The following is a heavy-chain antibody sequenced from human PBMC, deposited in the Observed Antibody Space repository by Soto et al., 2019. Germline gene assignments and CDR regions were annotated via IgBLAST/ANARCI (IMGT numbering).Heavy chain of an antibody. CDR2: INHSGST. V-gene: IGHV4-34*01. D-gene: IGHD5-18*01. J-gene: IGHJ6*02. CDR3: ASRVRGYSYGYAGGHYYGMDV. Sequence: SETLSLTCAVYGGSFSGYYWSWIRQPPGKGLEWIGEINHSGSTNYNPSLKSRVTISVDTSKNQFSLKLSSATAADTAVYYCASRVRGYSYGYAGGHYYGMDVWGQGTTVTVSS. CDR1: GGSFSGYY.